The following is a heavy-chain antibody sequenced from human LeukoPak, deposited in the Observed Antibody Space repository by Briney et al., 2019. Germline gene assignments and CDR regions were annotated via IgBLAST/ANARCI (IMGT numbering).Heavy chain of an antibody. CDR3: ARDFTAARRSHTFDI. CDR1: GGSLSSSSYY. V-gene: IGHV4-39*07. D-gene: IGHD6-6*01. Sequence: PSETLSLTCTVSGGSLSSSSYYWGWIRQPPGKGLEWIGTIYYSGKNYYNPSLKGRVTISVDTSKNQFSLKLSSVTDADTAVYYCARDFTAARRSHTFDIWGQGTMVTVSS. CDR2: IYYSGKN. J-gene: IGHJ3*02.